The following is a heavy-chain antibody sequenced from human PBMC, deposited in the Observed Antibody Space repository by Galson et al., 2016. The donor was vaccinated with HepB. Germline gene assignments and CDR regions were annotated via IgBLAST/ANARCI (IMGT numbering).Heavy chain of an antibody. CDR1: GYTFVNYD. D-gene: IGHD3-16*01. J-gene: IGHJ6*02. CDR2: INPVDDRT. Sequence: SVKVSCKASGYTFVNYDMHWVRQAPGQGLEWMGIINPVDDRTDYAQKLQGRITMTSDTSTSTVYMELRSLRSEGTAIYFGAREWGDKARMDVWGQGTMVTVSS. CDR3: AREWGDKARMDV. V-gene: IGHV1-46*01.